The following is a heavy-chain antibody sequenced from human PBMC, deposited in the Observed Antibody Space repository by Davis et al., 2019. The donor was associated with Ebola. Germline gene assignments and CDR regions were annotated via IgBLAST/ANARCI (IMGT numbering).Heavy chain of an antibody. D-gene: IGHD5-18*01. J-gene: IGHJ4*02. CDR2: IKQDGSEK. CDR3: AGGYSYGCFY. CDR1: GFTFSSYW. Sequence: GESLKISCAASGFTFSSYWMSWVRQAPGKGLEWVANIKQDGSEKYYVDSVKGRFTISRDNAKNSLYLQMNSLRAEDTAVYYCAGGYSYGCFYWGQGTLVTVSS. V-gene: IGHV3-7*03.